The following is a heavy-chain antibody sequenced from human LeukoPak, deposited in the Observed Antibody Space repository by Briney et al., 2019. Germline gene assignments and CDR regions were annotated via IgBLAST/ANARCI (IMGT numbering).Heavy chain of an antibody. V-gene: IGHV1-46*01. CDR3: ARETVHYYDSSGYRFDY. J-gene: IGHJ4*02. CDR2: INPSGGST. CDR1: GYTFTSYY. D-gene: IGHD3-22*01. Sequence: ASVKVSCKASGYTFTSYYMHWVRQAPGQGLEWMGIINPSGGSTSYAQKFQGRVTMTRDTSTSTVYMELSSLRSEDTAVYYCARETVHYYDSSGYRFDYGGQGTLVTVSS.